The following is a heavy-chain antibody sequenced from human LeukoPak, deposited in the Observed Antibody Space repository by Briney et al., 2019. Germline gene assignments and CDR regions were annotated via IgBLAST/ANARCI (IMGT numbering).Heavy chain of an antibody. Sequence: SETLSLTCTVSGGSISSYYWSWIRQPPGKGLEWIGYIYYSGSTNYNPSLKSRVTISVDTSKNQFSLKLSSVTAADTAVYYCARDHGGAAAGIDYWGQGTLVTVSS. CDR1: GGSISSYY. CDR3: ARDHGGAAAGIDY. D-gene: IGHD6-13*01. V-gene: IGHV4-59*01. CDR2: IYYSGST. J-gene: IGHJ4*02.